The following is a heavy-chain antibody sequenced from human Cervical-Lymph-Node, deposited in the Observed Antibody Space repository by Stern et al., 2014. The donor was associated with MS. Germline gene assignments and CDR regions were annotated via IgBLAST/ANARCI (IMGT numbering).Heavy chain of an antibody. V-gene: IGHV3-21*01. Sequence: EVQLVESGGGLVKPGGSLRLSCAASGFTFSSYRMNWVRQAPGKGLEWVSSISSSSSYIYYADSVKGRFTISRDNAKNSLYLQMNSLRAEDTAVYYCARDLGSSSWQPFDPWGQGTLVTVSS. J-gene: IGHJ5*02. D-gene: IGHD6-13*01. CDR1: GFTFSSYR. CDR3: ARDLGSSSWQPFDP. CDR2: ISSSSSYI.